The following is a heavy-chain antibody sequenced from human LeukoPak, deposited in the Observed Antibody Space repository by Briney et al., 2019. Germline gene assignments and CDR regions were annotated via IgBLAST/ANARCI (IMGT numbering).Heavy chain of an antibody. D-gene: IGHD3-16*02. J-gene: IGHJ4*02. CDR1: GFTFSSYG. CDR3: APSWGELSPCLW. CDR2: ISYDGSNK. V-gene: IGHV3-30*03. Sequence: PGGSLRLSCAASGFTFSSYGMHWVRQAPGKGLEWVAVISYDGSNKYYADSVKGRFTISRDNSKNTLYLQMNSLRLEDTTVYYCAPSWGELSPCLWWGQGTLVTVSS.